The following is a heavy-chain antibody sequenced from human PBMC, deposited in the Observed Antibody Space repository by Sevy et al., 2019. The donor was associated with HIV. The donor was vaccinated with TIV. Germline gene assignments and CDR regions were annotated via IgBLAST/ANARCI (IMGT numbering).Heavy chain of an antibody. CDR1: GYTFTGYY. CDR3: ARVGYFDWLLPFDY. Sequence: ASVKVSCKASGYTFTGYYMHWVRQAPGQGLEWMGWINPNSGGTNYAQKFQGRVTMTRDTSISTAYMELSRLRSDDTAGYYCARVGYFDWLLPFDYWGQGTLVTVSS. D-gene: IGHD3-9*01. CDR2: INPNSGGT. V-gene: IGHV1-2*02. J-gene: IGHJ4*02.